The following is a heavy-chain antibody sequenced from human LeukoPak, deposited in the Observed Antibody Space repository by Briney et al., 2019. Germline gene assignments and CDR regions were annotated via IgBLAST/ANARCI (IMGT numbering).Heavy chain of an antibody. V-gene: IGHV3-23*01. D-gene: IGHD6-19*01. CDR1: GFTFSSYA. Sequence: GGSLRLSCAASGFTFSSYAMSWVRQAPGKGLGWVSAISGSGGSTYYADSVKGRFTISRDNSKNTLYLQMNSLRAEDTAVYYCAKALVGYSSGWYYFDYWGRGTLVTVSS. J-gene: IGHJ4*02. CDR3: AKALVGYSSGWYYFDY. CDR2: ISGSGGST.